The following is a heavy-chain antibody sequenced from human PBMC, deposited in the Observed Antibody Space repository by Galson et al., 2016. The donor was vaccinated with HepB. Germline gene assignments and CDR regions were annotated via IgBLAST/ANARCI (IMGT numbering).Heavy chain of an antibody. CDR3: AKAHLLFGYYNGGIDV. CDR2: ISYDGSNK. J-gene: IGHJ4*02. Sequence: SLRLSCAASGFTFSSYGMHWVRQAPGKGLEWVAVISYDGSNKYYADSVKGRFTISRDNSKTSLFLQMNRLRAEDTAVYYCAKAHLLFGYYNGGIDVWGQGTLVTVSS. D-gene: IGHD3-9*01. CDR1: GFTFSSYG. V-gene: IGHV3-30*18.